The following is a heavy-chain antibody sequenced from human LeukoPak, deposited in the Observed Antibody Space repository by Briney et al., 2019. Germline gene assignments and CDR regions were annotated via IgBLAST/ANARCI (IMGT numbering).Heavy chain of an antibody. Sequence: PGGSLRLSCAASGFIFSYFWMHWVRQAPGKGLVWVSRINRDGSGTSYADSVKGRFTISRDNAKNTLSLQMNSLRAEDTAAYYCTRELEYRGSPDDAFDIWGQGTMVTVSS. CDR1: GFIFSYFW. V-gene: IGHV3-74*01. J-gene: IGHJ3*02. CDR2: INRDGSGT. D-gene: IGHD1-26*01. CDR3: TRELEYRGSPDDAFDI.